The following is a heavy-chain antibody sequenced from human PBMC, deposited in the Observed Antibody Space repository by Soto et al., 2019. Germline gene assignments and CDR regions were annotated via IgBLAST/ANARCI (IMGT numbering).Heavy chain of an antibody. J-gene: IGHJ6*04. Sequence: GESLKISCKGSGYSFTSYWIGWVPQMPGKGLEWMGIIYPDDSDTRYSPSFQGQVTISADKSISTAYLQWSSLKGPDTPMYYWASLTFNDILTGFPVRFGPSHYCSMDVWGKGTTVTVSS. CDR2: IYPDDSDT. CDR1: GYSFTSYW. V-gene: IGHV5-51*01. D-gene: IGHD3-9*01. CDR3: ASLTFNDILTGFPVRFGPSHYCSMDV.